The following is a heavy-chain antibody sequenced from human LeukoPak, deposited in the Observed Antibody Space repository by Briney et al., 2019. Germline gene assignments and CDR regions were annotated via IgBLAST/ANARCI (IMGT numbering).Heavy chain of an antibody. CDR2: IYTSGST. J-gene: IGHJ5*02. Sequence: SETLSLTCTVSGGSISSYYWSWIRQPAGKGLEWIGRIYTSGSTNYNPSLKSRVTMSVDTSKNQFPLKLSSVTAADTAVYYCARDRRITMVRGALGWFDPWGQGTLVTVSS. CDR1: GGSISSYY. CDR3: ARDRRITMVRGALGWFDP. D-gene: IGHD3-10*01. V-gene: IGHV4-4*07.